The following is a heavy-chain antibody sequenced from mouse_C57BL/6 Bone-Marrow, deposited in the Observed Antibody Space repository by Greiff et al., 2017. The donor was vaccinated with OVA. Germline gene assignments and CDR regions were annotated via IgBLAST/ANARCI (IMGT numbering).Heavy chain of an antibody. CDR3: ARGNWDDYFDY. D-gene: IGHD4-1*01. Sequence: QVQLQQSGAELVRPGTSVKMSCKASGYTFTNYWIGWAKQRPGHGLEWIGEIYPGGGYTNYNEKFKGKATLTADKSSSTAYMQFSSLTSEDSAIYYCARGNWDDYFDYWGQGTTLTVSS. CDR2: IYPGGGYT. J-gene: IGHJ2*01. V-gene: IGHV1-63*01. CDR1: GYTFTNYW.